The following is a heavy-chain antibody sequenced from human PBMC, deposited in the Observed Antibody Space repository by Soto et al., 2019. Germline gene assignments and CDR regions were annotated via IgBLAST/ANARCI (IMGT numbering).Heavy chain of an antibody. CDR1: GGSVSSGSYY. J-gene: IGHJ4*02. D-gene: IGHD1-26*01. CDR3: ARDPIVGATRFDY. CDR2: IYYSGST. Sequence: SETLSLTCTVSGGSVSSGSYYWSWIRQPPGKGLEWIGYIYYSGSTNYNPSLKSRVTISVDTSKNQFSLKLSSVTAADTAVYYCARDPIVGATRFDYWGQGXLVTVSS. V-gene: IGHV4-61*01.